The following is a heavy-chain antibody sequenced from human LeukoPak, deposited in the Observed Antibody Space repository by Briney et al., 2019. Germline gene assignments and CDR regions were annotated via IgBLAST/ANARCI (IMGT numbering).Heavy chain of an antibody. V-gene: IGHV1-8*03. J-gene: IGHJ4*02. CDR2: MNPNSGNT. Sequence: ASVKVSCKASGYTFTSYDINWVRQATGQGLEWMGWMNPNSGNTGYAQKFQGRVTITRNTSISTAYMELSSLRSEDTAVYYCARGLGITMVRGVIRPGGDYWGQGTLVTVSS. CDR1: GYTFTSYD. D-gene: IGHD3-10*01. CDR3: ARGLGITMVRGVIRPGGDY.